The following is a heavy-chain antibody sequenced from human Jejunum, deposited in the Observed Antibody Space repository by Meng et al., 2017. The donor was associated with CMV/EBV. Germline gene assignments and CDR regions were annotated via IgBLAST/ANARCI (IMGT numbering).Heavy chain of an antibody. J-gene: IGHJ4*02. Sequence: TMGVGGGGVRQPPGKALEWLVFIYWDNDKRYSPSLQSRLSITKDTSQNQVVLTMTNMDPVDTATYFCTHRLIEYHRDWNGGVFAYWGQGALVTVSS. D-gene: IGHD1-1*01. CDR3: THRLIEYHRDWNGGVFAY. CDR1: TMGVG. CDR2: IYWDNDK. V-gene: IGHV2-5*02.